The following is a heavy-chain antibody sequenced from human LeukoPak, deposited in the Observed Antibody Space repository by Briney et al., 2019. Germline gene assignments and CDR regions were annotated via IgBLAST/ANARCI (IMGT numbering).Heavy chain of an antibody. CDR1: GFTFSSYA. CDR2: ISGSGGST. J-gene: IGHJ4*02. Sequence: GGSLRLSCAASGFTFSSYAMSWVRQAPGKGLEWVSAISGSGGSTYYADSVKGRFAISRDNSKNTLYLQMNSLRAEDTAVYYCAKAVVVVAATFLDYWGQGTLVTVSS. V-gene: IGHV3-23*01. D-gene: IGHD2-15*01. CDR3: AKAVVVVAATFLDY.